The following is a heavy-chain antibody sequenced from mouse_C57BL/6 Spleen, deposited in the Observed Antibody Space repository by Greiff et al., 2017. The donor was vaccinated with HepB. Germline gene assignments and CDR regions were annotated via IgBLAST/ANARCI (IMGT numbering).Heavy chain of an antibody. CDR3: ARFGDDGRAMDY. J-gene: IGHJ4*01. CDR1: GYTFTSYW. Sequence: QVQLQQPGAELVMPGASVKLSCKASGYTFTSYWMHWVKQRPGQGLEWIGEIDPSDSYTNYNQKFKGKSTLTVDKSSSTAYMQLSSLTSEDSAVYYCARFGDDGRAMDYWGQGTSVTVSS. D-gene: IGHD2-2*01. V-gene: IGHV1-69*01. CDR2: IDPSDSYT.